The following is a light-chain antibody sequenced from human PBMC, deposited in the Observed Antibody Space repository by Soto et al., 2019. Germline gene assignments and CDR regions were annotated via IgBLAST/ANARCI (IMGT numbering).Light chain of an antibody. CDR1: RLDVGGYNY. V-gene: IGLV2-14*03. Sequence: QSALTQPASVSGSPGQSITISCTGTRLDVGGYNYVSWYQQQPGKAPKLIIYEVTNRPSGVSDRFSGSKSDNTASLTISGLQTEDEADYYCCSYVSSKTYLFGTGTKVIVL. J-gene: IGLJ1*01. CDR2: EVT. CDR3: CSYVSSKTYL.